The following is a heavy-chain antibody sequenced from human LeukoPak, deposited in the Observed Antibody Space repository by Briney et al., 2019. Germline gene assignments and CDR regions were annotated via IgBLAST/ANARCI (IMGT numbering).Heavy chain of an antibody. D-gene: IGHD3-3*01. CDR3: TTDQYDFWSGYPWGAFDI. CDR2: IKSKTDGGTT. Sequence: GGSLRLSCAASGFTFSNAWMSWVRQAPGKGLEWVGRIKSKTDGGTTDYAAPVKGRFTISRDDSKNTLYLQMNSLKTEDTAVYYCTTDQYDFWSGYPWGAFDIWGQGTMVTVSS. J-gene: IGHJ3*02. V-gene: IGHV3-15*01. CDR1: GFTFSNAW.